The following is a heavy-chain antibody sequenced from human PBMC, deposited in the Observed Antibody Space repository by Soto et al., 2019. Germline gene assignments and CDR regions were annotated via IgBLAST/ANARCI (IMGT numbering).Heavy chain of an antibody. CDR3: ATRITIFGWLIPPCDR. Sequence: SETLSLTCSGYGWSVNGYYWNWIRQPPGKGLEWIGEINHTGGTHYNPSLKSRVTMSVDTSKNQFSLRLSSVTAADTAIYYCATRITIFGWLIPPCDRWGQRSQVSVSS. CDR1: GWSVNGYY. D-gene: IGHD3-3*01. J-gene: IGHJ5*02. CDR2: INHTGGT. V-gene: IGHV4-34*01.